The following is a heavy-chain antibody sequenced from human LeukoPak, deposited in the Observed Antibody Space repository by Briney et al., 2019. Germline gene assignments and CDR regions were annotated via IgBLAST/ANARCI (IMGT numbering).Heavy chain of an antibody. CDR1: GFTFSIYA. Sequence: PGGSLRLSCAASGFTFSIYAMNWVRQAPGKGLEWVAVIWHDGSNKYYTDSVKGRFTISRDNSKNTLYLQMNSLRPEDTAMYYCANNFDYWGQGTLVTVSS. D-gene: IGHD5-24*01. CDR2: IWHDGSNK. J-gene: IGHJ4*02. CDR3: ANNFDY. V-gene: IGHV3-33*08.